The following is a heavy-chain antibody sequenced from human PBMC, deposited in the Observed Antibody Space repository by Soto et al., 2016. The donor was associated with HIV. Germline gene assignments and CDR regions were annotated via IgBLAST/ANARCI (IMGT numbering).Heavy chain of an antibody. D-gene: IGHD2-21*02. CDR2: ISYDGSNK. CDR3: AIIEGGNSDY. CDR1: GFTFSSYA. J-gene: IGHJ4*02. V-gene: IGHV3-30*04. Sequence: VQLVESGGGVVQPGRSLRLSCAASGFTFSSYAMHWVRQAPGKGLEWVAVISYDGSNKYYADSVKGRFTISRDNSKNTLYLQMNSLRAEDTAVYYCAIIEGGNSDYWGQGTLVSVSS.